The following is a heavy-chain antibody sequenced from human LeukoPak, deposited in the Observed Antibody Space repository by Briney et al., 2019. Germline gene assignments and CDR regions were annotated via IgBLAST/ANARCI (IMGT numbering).Heavy chain of an antibody. CDR2: ISGSGGST. V-gene: IGHV3-23*01. CDR3: ARDKAVGPTLLDY. Sequence: GGSLRLSCAASGFRFSSYAMSWVRQAPGKGLEWVSVISGSGGSTYYADSVKGRFTVSRDNSKNTVYLQMNSLRAEDTAVYYCARDKAVGPTLLDYWGQGTLVTVSS. J-gene: IGHJ4*02. D-gene: IGHD1-26*01. CDR1: GFRFSSYA.